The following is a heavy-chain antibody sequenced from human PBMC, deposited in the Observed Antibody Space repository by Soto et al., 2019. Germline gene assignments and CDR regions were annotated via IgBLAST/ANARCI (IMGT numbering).Heavy chain of an antibody. D-gene: IGHD1-1*01. J-gene: IGHJ3*01. V-gene: IGHV3-53*01. Sequence: DVQLVESGGGLIQPGASLRLSCAAFGLTISGKKYVAWVRQAPGKGLEWVSALYDVDGSFYADSVTGRFTTSSDSSKTTVYLRMKDLRPDDTAVYYCATWHEREHAFDVWGQGTTVTISS. CDR2: LYDVDGS. CDR3: ATWHEREHAFDV. CDR1: GLTISGKKY.